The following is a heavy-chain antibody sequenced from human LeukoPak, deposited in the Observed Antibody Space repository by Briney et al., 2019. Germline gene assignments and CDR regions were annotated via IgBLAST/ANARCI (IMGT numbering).Heavy chain of an antibody. CDR3: ARGVGYCSSTSCYPDDY. J-gene: IGHJ4*02. Sequence: ASVKVSCKASGYTFTSYDINWVRQATGQGLEWMGWMNPNSGNTGYAQKFQGRVTMTRNTSISTAYMELSSLRPEDTAVYYCARGVGYCSSTSCYPDDYWGQGTLVTVSS. CDR1: GYTFTSYD. CDR2: MNPNSGNT. V-gene: IGHV1-8*01. D-gene: IGHD2-2*01.